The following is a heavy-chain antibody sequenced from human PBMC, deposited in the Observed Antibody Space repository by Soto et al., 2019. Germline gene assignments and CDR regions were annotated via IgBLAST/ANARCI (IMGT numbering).Heavy chain of an antibody. CDR1: GDSFSIYV. J-gene: IGHJ6*02. D-gene: IGHD3-3*01. V-gene: IGHV1-69*13. CDR3: ARDPGVHYDFWSGYPNYYYYYGMDV. CDR2: IIPIFGTA. Sequence: SLKVSCKASGDSFSIYVISWVRQAPGQGLEWMGGIIPIFGTANYAQKFQGRVTITADESTSTAYMELSSLRSEDTAVYYCARDPGVHYDFWSGYPNYYYYYGMDVWGQGTTVTVSS.